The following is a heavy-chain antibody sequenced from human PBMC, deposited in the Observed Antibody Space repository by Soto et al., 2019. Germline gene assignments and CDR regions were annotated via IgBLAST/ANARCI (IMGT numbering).Heavy chain of an antibody. D-gene: IGHD6-13*01. CDR3: AKRSFQLGLPFDY. CDR1: GFTFSSYG. V-gene: IGHV3-30*18. CDR2: ISYDGRNK. J-gene: IGHJ4*02. Sequence: QVQLQESGGGVVQPGRSLRLSCTASGFTFSSYGMHWVRQAPGKGLEWVAVISYDGRNKFYADSVKGRFTISRDNSKNTLDLQMNSLRAEDTAMYYCAKRSFQLGLPFDYWGQGTLVTVSS.